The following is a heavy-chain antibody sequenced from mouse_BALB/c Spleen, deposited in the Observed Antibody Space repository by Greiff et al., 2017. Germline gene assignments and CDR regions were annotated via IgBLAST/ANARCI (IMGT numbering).Heavy chain of an antibody. CDR2: IYPSDSYT. Sequence: QVQLQQPGAELVRPGASVKLSCKASGYTFTSYWINWVKQRPGQGLEWIGNIYPSDSYTNYNQKFKDKATLTVDKSSSTAYMQLSSPTSEDSAVYYCTIDGYCAMDYWGQGTSVTVSS. CDR1: GYTFTSYW. D-gene: IGHD2-3*01. CDR3: TIDGYCAMDY. J-gene: IGHJ4*01. V-gene: IGHV1-69*02.